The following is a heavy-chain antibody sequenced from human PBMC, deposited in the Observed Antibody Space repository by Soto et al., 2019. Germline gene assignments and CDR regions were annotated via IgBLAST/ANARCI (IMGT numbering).Heavy chain of an antibody. J-gene: IGHJ5*02. Sequence: QVQLVQSGAEVRMPGSSVKVSCKASGGTFSTYPINWVRQAPGQGLEWMGGIIPLFGTTNYAQKFKGRVTITEDKCTSTAYMELSSIRAEDAAVYYCARGATHGSSWYFWFDPWGQGTLVTVSS. V-gene: IGHV1-69*06. D-gene: IGHD6-13*01. CDR3: ARGATHGSSWYFWFDP. CDR2: IIPLFGTT. CDR1: GGTFSTYP.